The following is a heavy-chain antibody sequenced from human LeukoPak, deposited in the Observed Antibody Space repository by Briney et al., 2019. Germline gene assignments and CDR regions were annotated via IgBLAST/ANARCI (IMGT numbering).Heavy chain of an antibody. CDR3: ARDSPPADHRGLNDAFDI. D-gene: IGHD6-25*01. CDR2: IYTSGAT. Sequence: SQTLSLTCTVSGGSISGGSYYWSWIRQPAGKGLEWIGRIYTSGATNYNPSLKSRVSISLDTSRNQFSLRLSSVTAADTAVYYCARDSPPADHRGLNDAFDIWGQGTMVTVSS. CDR1: GGSISGGSYY. J-gene: IGHJ3*02. V-gene: IGHV4-61*02.